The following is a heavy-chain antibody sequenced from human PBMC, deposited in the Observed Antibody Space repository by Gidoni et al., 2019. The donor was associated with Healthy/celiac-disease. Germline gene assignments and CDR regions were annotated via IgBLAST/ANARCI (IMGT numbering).Heavy chain of an antibody. V-gene: IGHV3-23*01. Sequence: EVQLLESGGGLVQPGGSLRLSWAAPGFTFSSYAMSWVRQAPGKGLEWFSAISGSGGSTYYADSVKGRFTISRDNSKNTLYLQMNSLRAEDTAVYYCAKGYFDWSQVDAFDIWGQGTMVTVSS. J-gene: IGHJ3*02. CDR1: GFTFSSYA. CDR2: ISGSGGST. CDR3: AKGYFDWSQVDAFDI. D-gene: IGHD3-9*01.